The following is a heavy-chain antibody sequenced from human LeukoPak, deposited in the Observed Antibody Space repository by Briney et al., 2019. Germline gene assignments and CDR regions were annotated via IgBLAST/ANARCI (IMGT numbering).Heavy chain of an antibody. D-gene: IGHD1-1*01. CDR1: GGTFSSYT. Sequence: SVKVSCKASGGTFSSYTISWVRQAPGQGLEWMGRIIPILGIANYAQKFQGRVTITADKSTSTAYMELSSLRSEDTAVYYCASLERRGYYYYYMDVWGKGTTVTASS. V-gene: IGHV1-69*02. J-gene: IGHJ6*03. CDR3: ASLERRGYYYYYMDV. CDR2: IIPILGIA.